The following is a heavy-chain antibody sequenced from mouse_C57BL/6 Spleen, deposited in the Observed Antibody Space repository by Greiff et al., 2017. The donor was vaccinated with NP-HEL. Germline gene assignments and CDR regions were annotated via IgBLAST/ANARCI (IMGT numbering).Heavy chain of an antibody. Sequence: QVQLQQSGAELVRPGTSVKVSCKASGYSFTNYLIEWVKQRPGQGLEWLGVINPGSGGTNYNEKFKGKATLTGDKTTSTAYMHRSSLTYEDSAVYICARSSTMVTTGDFDDWGQGTTLTVSS. CDR1: GYSFTNYL. J-gene: IGHJ2*01. CDR3: ARSSTMVTTGDFDD. D-gene: IGHD2-2*01. V-gene: IGHV1-54*01. CDR2: INPGSGGT.